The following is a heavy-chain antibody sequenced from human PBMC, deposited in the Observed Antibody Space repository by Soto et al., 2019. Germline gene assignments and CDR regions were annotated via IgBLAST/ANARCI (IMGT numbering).Heavy chain of an antibody. J-gene: IGHJ6*02. D-gene: IGHD3-10*01. V-gene: IGHV3-30*18. CDR2: ISYDGSNK. CDR1: GFTFSSYG. CDR3: AKDGSNYRGLDYYYGMDV. Sequence: GGSLRLSCAASGFTFSSYGMHWVRQAPGKGLEWVAVISYDGSNKYYADSVKGRLTISRDNSKNTLYLQMNSLRAEDTAVYYCAKDGSNYRGLDYYYGMDVWGQGTTVTVSS.